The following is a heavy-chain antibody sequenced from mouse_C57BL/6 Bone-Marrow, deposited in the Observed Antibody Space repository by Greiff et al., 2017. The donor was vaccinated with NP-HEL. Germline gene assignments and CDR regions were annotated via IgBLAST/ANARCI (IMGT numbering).Heavy chain of an antibody. CDR1: GYTFTSYW. V-gene: IGHV1-55*01. D-gene: IGHD1-1*01. CDR3: ACYYYGCLWYFEV. CDR2: IYPGSGST. J-gene: IGHJ1*03. Sequence: QVQLQQPGAELVKPGASVKMSCKASGYTFTSYWITWVKQRPGQGLEWIGDIYPGSGSTNYNEKFKSKATLTVDTSSSTAYMQLSSLTSEDAAVYYCACYYYGCLWYFEVWGTGTTVTVSS.